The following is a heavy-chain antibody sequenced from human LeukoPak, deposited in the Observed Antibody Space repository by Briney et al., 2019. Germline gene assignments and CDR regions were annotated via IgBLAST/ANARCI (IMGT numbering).Heavy chain of an antibody. J-gene: IGHJ5*02. Sequence: ETLSLTCTVSGGSISSSSYYWGWIRQPPGKGLEWIGSIYYSGSTYYNPSLKSRVTISVDTSKNQFSLKLSSVTAADTAVYYCARHYIVVVPAWFDPWGQGTLVTVSS. CDR2: IYYSGST. CDR3: ARHYIVVVPAWFDP. CDR1: GGSISSSSYY. D-gene: IGHD2-2*01. V-gene: IGHV4-39*01.